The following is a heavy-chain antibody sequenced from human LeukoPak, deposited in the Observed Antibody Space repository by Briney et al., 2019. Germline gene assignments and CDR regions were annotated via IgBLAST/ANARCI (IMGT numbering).Heavy chain of an antibody. CDR1: GYSISSGYY. V-gene: IGHV4-38-2*02. CDR2: IYHSGST. D-gene: IGHD1-14*01. Sequence: PSETLSLTCTVSGYSISSGYYWGWIRQPPGKGLEWIGSIYHSGSTYYNPSLKSRVTISVDTSKNQFSLKLSSVTAADTAVYYCARERGLKAATRTHGWFDPWGQGTLVTVSS. J-gene: IGHJ5*02. CDR3: ARERGLKAATRTHGWFDP.